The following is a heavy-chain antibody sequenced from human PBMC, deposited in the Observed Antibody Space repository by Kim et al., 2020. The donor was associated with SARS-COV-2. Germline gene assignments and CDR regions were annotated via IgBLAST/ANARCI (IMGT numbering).Heavy chain of an antibody. J-gene: IGHJ4*02. D-gene: IGHD6-19*01. CDR2: IYYSGST. CDR1: GGSISSYY. V-gene: IGHV4-59*08. CDR3: ARHSNGYSSGWYYFDY. Sequence: SETLSLTCTVSGGSISSYYWSWIRQPPGKGLEWIGYIYYSGSTNYNPSLKSRVTISVDTSKNQFSLKLSSVTAADTAVYYCARHSNGYSSGWYYFDYWGQGTLVTVSS.